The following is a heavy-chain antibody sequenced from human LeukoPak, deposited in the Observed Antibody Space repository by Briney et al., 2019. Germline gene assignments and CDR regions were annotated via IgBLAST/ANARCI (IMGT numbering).Heavy chain of an antibody. CDR2: IYYSGST. J-gene: IGHJ4*02. CDR3: ARDSNWEFDY. V-gene: IGHV4-59*01. CDR1: GGSISSYY. Sequence: PSETLSPICTVSGGSISSYYWSWIRQPPGKGLEWIGYIYYSGSTNYNPSLKSRVTISVDTSKNQFSLKLSSVTAADTAVYYCARDSNWEFDYWGQGTLVTVSS. D-gene: IGHD7-27*01.